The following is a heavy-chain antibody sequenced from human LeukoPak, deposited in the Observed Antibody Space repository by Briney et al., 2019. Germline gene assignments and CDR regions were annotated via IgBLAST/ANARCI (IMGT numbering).Heavy chain of an antibody. Sequence: ASVKVSCKASGYTFTSYGITWVRQAPGQGLEWMGWINANNGNTSYAQNLQGRVTMTRDTSTSTAYMDLGSLRSDDTAVYYCARGPIAAAGDYWGQGTLVTVSS. V-gene: IGHV1-18*01. J-gene: IGHJ4*02. D-gene: IGHD6-13*01. CDR3: ARGPIAAAGDY. CDR2: INANNGNT. CDR1: GYTFTSYG.